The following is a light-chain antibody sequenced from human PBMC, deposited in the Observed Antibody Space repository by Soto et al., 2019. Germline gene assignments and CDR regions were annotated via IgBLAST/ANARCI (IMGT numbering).Light chain of an antibody. Sequence: QPVLTQPPSVSGAPGQRVTISCTGSSSNIGAGYDVHWYQQLPGTAPKLLIYGNNNRPSGVPDRFSGSKSDTSASLAITGLQAEDEADYYCQSSDSSLSGVVFGGGTKLTVL. CDR1: SSNIGAGYD. CDR3: QSSDSSLSGVV. V-gene: IGLV1-40*01. CDR2: GNN. J-gene: IGLJ2*01.